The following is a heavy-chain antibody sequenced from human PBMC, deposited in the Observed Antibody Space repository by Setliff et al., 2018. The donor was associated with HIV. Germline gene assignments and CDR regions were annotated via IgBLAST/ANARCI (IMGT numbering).Heavy chain of an antibody. CDR2: INPKSDGT. CDR1: GYSFTDYY. Sequence: GASVKVSCKASGYSFTDYYIHWVRQAPGQGLEWMGWINPKSDGTNYAQKFQGWITMTRDTSISTAYMELSRLISDDTAVYYCARGMDYYDTSGYYQYYFDYWGQGTLVTVSS. J-gene: IGHJ4*02. CDR3: ARGMDYYDTSGYYQYYFDY. D-gene: IGHD3-22*01. V-gene: IGHV1-2*04.